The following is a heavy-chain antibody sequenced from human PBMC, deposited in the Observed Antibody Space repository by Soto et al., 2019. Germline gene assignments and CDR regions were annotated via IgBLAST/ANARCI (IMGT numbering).Heavy chain of an antibody. CDR3: ARAVTWGLDV. CDR2: ISRSSTGI. CDR1: GFTFSLYS. D-gene: IGHD3-10*01. Sequence: EVQLVESGGGLVQPGGSLRLSCAASGFTFSLYSMSWVRQAPGKGLEWVSYISRSSTGIHYADSVKGRFTISRDDVTNSMHLQMNRLRDGDTAVYYCARAVTWGLDVWGQGTTVSIS. J-gene: IGHJ6*01. V-gene: IGHV3-48*02.